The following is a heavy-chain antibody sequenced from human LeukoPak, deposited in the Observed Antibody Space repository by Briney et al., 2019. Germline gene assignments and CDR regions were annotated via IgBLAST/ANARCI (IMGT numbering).Heavy chain of an antibody. Sequence: GGSLRLSCAASGFTFSSYAMGWVRQAPGKGLEWVAAITASGGNTYYADSVKGRFTISRDNSKNTLYLQVNSLRAEDTAVYYCAKGNGYSYGRYYFDYWGQGTLVTVSS. V-gene: IGHV3-23*01. J-gene: IGHJ4*02. CDR3: AKGNGYSYGRYYFDY. CDR2: ITASGGNT. D-gene: IGHD5-18*01. CDR1: GFTFSSYA.